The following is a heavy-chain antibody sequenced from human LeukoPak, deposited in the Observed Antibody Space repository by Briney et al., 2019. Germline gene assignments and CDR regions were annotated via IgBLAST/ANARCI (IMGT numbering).Heavy chain of an antibody. CDR3: ARDRAGATTDY. CDR1: GFTFSSYS. D-gene: IGHD1-26*01. V-gene: IGHV3-21*01. J-gene: IGHJ4*02. CDR2: ISSSSSYI. Sequence: RGSLRLSCAASGFTFSSYSMNWVRQAPGKGLEWVSSISSSSSYIYYADSVKGRFTISRDNAKNSLYLRMNSLRAEDTAVYYCARDRAGATTDYWGQGTLVTVSS.